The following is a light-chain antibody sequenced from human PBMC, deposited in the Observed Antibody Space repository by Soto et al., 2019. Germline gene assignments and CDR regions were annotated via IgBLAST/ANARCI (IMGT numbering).Light chain of an antibody. CDR3: QQYNVWPLT. V-gene: IGKV3D-15*01. CDR2: EAS. Sequence: EIVLTQSPATLSLSPGERVTLSCRASQSVSNYLAWYQQKPGQAPRLLISEASNRATGIAARFGGSGSGTEFTLTISGLQSEDFGIYYCQQYNVWPLTFGGGTKVDIK. J-gene: IGKJ4*01. CDR1: QSVSNY.